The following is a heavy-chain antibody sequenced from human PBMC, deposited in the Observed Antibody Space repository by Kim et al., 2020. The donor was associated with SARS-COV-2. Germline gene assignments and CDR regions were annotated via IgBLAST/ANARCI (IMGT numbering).Heavy chain of an antibody. Sequence: GGSLRLSCAASGFTFSSYGMHWVRQAPGKGLEWVAVISYDGSNKYYADSVKGRFTISRDNSKNTLYLQMNSLRAEDTAVYYCARDTKYSSRQGAAFDIWGQGTMVTVSS. J-gene: IGHJ3*02. CDR1: GFTFSSYG. CDR2: ISYDGSNK. CDR3: ARDTKYSSRQGAAFDI. D-gene: IGHD6-13*01. V-gene: IGHV3-33*05.